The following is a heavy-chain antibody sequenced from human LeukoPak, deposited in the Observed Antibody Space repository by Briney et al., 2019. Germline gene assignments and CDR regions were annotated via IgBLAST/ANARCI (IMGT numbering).Heavy chain of an antibody. Sequence: SVKVSCKASGGTFSSYAISWVRQAPRQGLEWMGGIIPIFGTANYAQKFQGRVTITADESTSTAYMELSSLRSEDTAVYYCARDVPRGDYGEDYFDYWGQGTLVTVSS. CDR3: ARDVPRGDYGEDYFDY. CDR1: GGTFSSYA. J-gene: IGHJ4*02. CDR2: IIPIFGTA. V-gene: IGHV1-69*13. D-gene: IGHD4-17*01.